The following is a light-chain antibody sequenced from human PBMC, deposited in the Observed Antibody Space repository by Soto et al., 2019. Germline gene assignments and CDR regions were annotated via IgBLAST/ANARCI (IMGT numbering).Light chain of an antibody. J-gene: IGKJ4*01. Sequence: DIQLTQSPSFLSASVGDRVTITCRTSQDISSYLAWYQQKPGKAPQLLISAASTLQSGVPARFSGSGSGTEFTLTISSLPPEYCATYYCQQLKSYPLSFGGGTKVEI. CDR1: QDISSY. CDR2: AAS. V-gene: IGKV1-9*01. CDR3: QQLKSYPLS.